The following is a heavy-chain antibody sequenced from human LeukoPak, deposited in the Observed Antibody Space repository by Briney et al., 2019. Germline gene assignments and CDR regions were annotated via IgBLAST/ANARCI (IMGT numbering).Heavy chain of an antibody. CDR2: ISAYYGNT. CDR3: ARVSSYSSSLWGVFDY. J-gene: IGHJ4*02. D-gene: IGHD6-13*01. CDR1: GYTFTSYG. Sequence: ASVKVSCKASGYTFTSYGISWVRQAPGQGREWMGWISAYYGNTNYAQKLQGRVAMTTDTSTSTAYMELRSLRSDDTAVYYCARVSSYSSSLWGVFDYWGQGTLVTVSS. V-gene: IGHV1-18*01.